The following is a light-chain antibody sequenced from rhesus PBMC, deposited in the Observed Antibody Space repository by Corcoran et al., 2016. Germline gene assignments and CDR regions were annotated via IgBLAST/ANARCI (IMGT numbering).Light chain of an antibody. Sequence: DIQMTQSPSSLSASVGDTVTITCRASQDINSYLNWFQQKPGKAPNLLIYDATSLQSLVPSRFSGSGAGTDFTLTISSLQPEDFATYFCLHHNNYPWTFGQGTKVEIK. V-gene: IGKV1-28*03. CDR3: LHHNNYPWT. CDR1: QDINSY. CDR2: DAT. J-gene: IGKJ1*01.